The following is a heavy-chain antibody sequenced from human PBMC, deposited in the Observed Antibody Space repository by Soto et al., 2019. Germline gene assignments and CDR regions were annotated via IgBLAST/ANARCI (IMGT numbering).Heavy chain of an antibody. CDR1: GYRFTSYG. J-gene: IGHJ4*02. CDR2: ISAYNGNT. CDR3: ARVPSVAGIFDY. V-gene: IGHV1-18*01. Sequence: SVKVSCAASGYRFTSYGISWVRQAPGQGLEWMGWISAYNGNTNYAQKLQGRVTMTTDTSTSTAYMELRSLRSDDTAVYYCARVPSVAGIFDYWGQGTLVTVSS. D-gene: IGHD6-19*01.